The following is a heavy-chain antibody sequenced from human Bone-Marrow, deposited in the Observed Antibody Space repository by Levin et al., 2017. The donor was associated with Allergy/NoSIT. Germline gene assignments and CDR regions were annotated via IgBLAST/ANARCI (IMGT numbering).Heavy chain of an antibody. CDR1: GFTFTDHY. V-gene: IGHV3-11*01. CDR3: ARENWGPDF. Sequence: GGSLRLSCAASGFTFTDHYMSWIRQAPGKGLEWVSCITSGTSTIFYVDSVKGRFTASRDNAKNSLYLQMNDLRAEDTAIYYCARENWGPDFWGQGTLVTVSS. J-gene: IGHJ4*02. CDR2: ITSGTSTI. D-gene: IGHD7-27*01.